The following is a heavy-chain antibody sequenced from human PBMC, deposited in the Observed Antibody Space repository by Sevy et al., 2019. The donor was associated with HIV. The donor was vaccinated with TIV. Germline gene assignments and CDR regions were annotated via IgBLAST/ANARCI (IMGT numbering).Heavy chain of an antibody. CDR2: IWSDGAYQ. V-gene: IGHV3-33*01. J-gene: IGHJ6*02. CDR3: ARPRANYVDHYFFYAMDV. D-gene: IGHD4-17*01. CDR1: GFTFSNYA. Sequence: GGSLRLSCAATGFTFSNYAMHWVRQAPGKGMEWVAIIWSDGAYQYHGDSVKGRFTISRDNFKNTLYLQMNSLTTEDTAVYYCARPRANYVDHYFFYAMDVWGQGTTVTVSS.